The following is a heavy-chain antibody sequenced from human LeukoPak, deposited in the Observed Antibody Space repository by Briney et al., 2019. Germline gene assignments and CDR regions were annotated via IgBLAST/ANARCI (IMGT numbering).Heavy chain of an antibody. J-gene: IGHJ4*02. CDR1: GFTFSSFA. Sequence: PGGYLRLSCAASGFTFSSFAMSWVRQAPGKGLEWVSGFRGSDGSTDYADSVKGRFTIFRDNSKNTLYLQMTSLRADDTAVYYCAKSEQEPMNYFDYWGQGTLLSVSS. CDR2: FRGSDGST. V-gene: IGHV3-23*01. CDR3: AKSEQEPMNYFDY.